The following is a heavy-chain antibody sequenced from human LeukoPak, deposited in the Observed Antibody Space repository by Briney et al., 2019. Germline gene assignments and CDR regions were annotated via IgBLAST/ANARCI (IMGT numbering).Heavy chain of an antibody. V-gene: IGHV3-33*06. CDR1: GFTFSSYG. CDR3: AKEKGPYCSSTSCYGMDYYFDY. Sequence: GGSLRLSCAASGFTFSSYGMHWVRQAPGKGLEWVGVIWYDGSNKYYADSVKGRLTISRDNSKNTLYLQMNSLRAEDTAVYYCAKEKGPYCSSTSCYGMDYYFDYWGQGTLVTVSS. D-gene: IGHD2-2*01. CDR2: IWYDGSNK. J-gene: IGHJ4*02.